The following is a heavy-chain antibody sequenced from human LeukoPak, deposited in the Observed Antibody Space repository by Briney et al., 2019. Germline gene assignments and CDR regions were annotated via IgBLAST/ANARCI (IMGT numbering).Heavy chain of an antibody. D-gene: IGHD6-13*01. CDR3: AITGRYSSSWYGSDYYGMDV. V-gene: IGHV3-23*01. CDR1: GFTFSSYA. Sequence: GGSLRLSCAASGFTFSSYAMSWVRQAPGKGLEWVSAISGSGGSTYYADSVKGRFTISRDNSKNTLYLQMNSLRAEDTAVYYCAITGRYSSSWYGSDYYGMDVWGQGTTVTVSS. J-gene: IGHJ6*02. CDR2: ISGSGGST.